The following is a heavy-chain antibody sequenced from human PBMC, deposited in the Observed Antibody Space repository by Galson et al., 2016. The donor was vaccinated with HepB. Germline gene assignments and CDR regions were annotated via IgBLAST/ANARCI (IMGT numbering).Heavy chain of an antibody. J-gene: IGHJ4*02. Sequence: SLRLSCAASGFTFSDAWMTWVRQVPGKGLVWVSRTDVDGRNTAYADSVEGRFTISRGNAKNILYLQMNSLRIDDTAVYYCARGPSSAHYYFDYWGQGALVSVSS. V-gene: IGHV3-74*03. CDR3: ARGPSSAHYYFDY. CDR1: GFTFSDAW. CDR2: TDVDGRNT. D-gene: IGHD2-15*01.